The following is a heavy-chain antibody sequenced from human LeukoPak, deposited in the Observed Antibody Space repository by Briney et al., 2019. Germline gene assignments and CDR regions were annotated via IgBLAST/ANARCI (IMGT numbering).Heavy chain of an antibody. Sequence: ASVKVSCKASGYTFTYYYMHWVRQAPGQGLEWMGMINPSSGSTSYAQKFQGRLTMTGDTSTSTVYMELSSLRSEDTAVYYCARSSAYYNEADIWGQGTMVTVSS. CDR3: ARSSAYYNEADI. V-gene: IGHV1-46*01. CDR1: GYTFTYYY. D-gene: IGHD3-9*01. CDR2: INPSSGST. J-gene: IGHJ3*02.